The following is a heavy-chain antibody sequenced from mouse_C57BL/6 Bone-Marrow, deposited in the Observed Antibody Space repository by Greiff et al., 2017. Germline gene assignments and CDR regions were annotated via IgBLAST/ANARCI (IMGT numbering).Heavy chain of an antibody. CDR3: ARDYGSSYWYFDV. J-gene: IGHJ1*03. CDR2: IDPRDGST. D-gene: IGHD1-1*01. V-gene: IGHV1-85*01. Sequence: QVQLQQSGPELVKPGASVKLSCKASGYTFTSYDINWVKQRPGRGLEWIGGIDPRDGSTKYNEKFKGKATLTVDTSSSTAYMELHSLTSEDSAVYFCARDYGSSYWYFDVWGTGTTVTVSS. CDR1: GYTFTSYD.